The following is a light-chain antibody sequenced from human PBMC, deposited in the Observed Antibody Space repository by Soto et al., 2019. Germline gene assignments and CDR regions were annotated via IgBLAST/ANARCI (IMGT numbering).Light chain of an antibody. CDR1: QSISNW. J-gene: IGKJ5*01. Sequence: DIQMTQSPSTLSASVGDRVTITCRASQSISNWLAWYQQKPGKAPSLLIFKASNLESGVPSRFNGSGSGTDFTLTISSLEPEDFAVYYCQQRSDWRITFGQGTRLEIK. V-gene: IGKV1-5*03. CDR2: KAS. CDR3: QQRSDWRIT.